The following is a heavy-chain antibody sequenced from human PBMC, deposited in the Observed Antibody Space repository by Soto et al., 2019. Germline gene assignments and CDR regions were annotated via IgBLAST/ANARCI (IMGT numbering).Heavy chain of an antibody. V-gene: IGHV6-1*01. CDR3: ARAPAFIVVYGMDV. D-gene: IGHD2-21*01. Sequence: TLSLTCAISGDSVSSNSAAWNWIRQSPSRGLEWLGRTYYRFKWYNDYAVSVKSRITINPDTSKNQFSLQLNSVTPEDTAVYYCARAPAFIVVYGMDVWGQGTTVTVSS. CDR1: GDSVSSNSAA. J-gene: IGHJ6*02. CDR2: TYYRFKWYN.